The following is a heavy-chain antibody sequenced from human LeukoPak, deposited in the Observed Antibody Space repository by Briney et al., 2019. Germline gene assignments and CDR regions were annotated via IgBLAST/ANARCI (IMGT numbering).Heavy chain of an antibody. J-gene: IGHJ4*02. Sequence: PGGSLRLSRAASGFTFTDFYMTWIRQAPGKGLQWVSYISGPGSTIYYADSVKGRFTISRDNAKSSLHLQMNSLGAEDTAVYYCARALYYVSGRYLNDYWGQGTLVTVSS. CDR2: ISGPGSTI. D-gene: IGHD3-10*01. CDR1: GFTFTDFY. CDR3: ARALYYVSGRYLNDY. V-gene: IGHV3-11*04.